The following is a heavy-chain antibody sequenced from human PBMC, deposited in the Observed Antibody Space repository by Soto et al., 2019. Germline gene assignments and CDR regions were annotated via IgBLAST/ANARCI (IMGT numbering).Heavy chain of an antibody. J-gene: IGHJ4*02. CDR2: IKADGSEK. CDR3: ASAEVAGTNY. Sequence: LRLSCAASGFTFSGYLMNWVRQAPGKGLEWVANIKADGSEKYYVDSVKGRFTISRDNARNSLYLQMNSLRAEDTAVYYCASAEVAGTNYWGQGTLVTVSS. V-gene: IGHV3-7*01. D-gene: IGHD6-19*01. CDR1: GFTFSGYL.